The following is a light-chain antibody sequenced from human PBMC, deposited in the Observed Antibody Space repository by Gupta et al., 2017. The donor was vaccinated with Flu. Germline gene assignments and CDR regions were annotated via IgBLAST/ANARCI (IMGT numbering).Light chain of an antibody. CDR3: QVWDTLNWV. Sequence: TCGGNNIGGRSEHWYQQKPGQAPVLVVYDDTARPSGIPERFSGSKSGSTATLTISRVEAGDEADYYCQVWDTLNWVFGGGTKLTVL. J-gene: IGLJ3*02. CDR2: DDT. V-gene: IGLV3-21*02. CDR1: NIGGRS.